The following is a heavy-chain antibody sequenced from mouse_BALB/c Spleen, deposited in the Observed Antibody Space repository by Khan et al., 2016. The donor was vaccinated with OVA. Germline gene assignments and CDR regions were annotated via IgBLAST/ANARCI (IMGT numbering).Heavy chain of an antibody. CDR1: GFTFSSYG. D-gene: IGHD2-4*01. V-gene: IGHV5-6*01. J-gene: IGHJ3*01. Sequence: EVELVESGGDLVKPGGSLKLSCAASGFTFSSYGMSWVRQTPDKRLEWVATISSGGSYTYYPDSVKGRFTISRDTAKNTLYLQMSSLKSEDTAMYYCARHEATMILFAYWGQGTLVTVSA. CDR2: ISSGGSYT. CDR3: ARHEATMILFAY.